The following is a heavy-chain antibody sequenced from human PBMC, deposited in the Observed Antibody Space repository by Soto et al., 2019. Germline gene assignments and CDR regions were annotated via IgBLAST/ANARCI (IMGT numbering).Heavy chain of an antibody. CDR2: IYSGGST. CDR1: GFTVSSNY. J-gene: IGHJ6*02. CDR3: ARDERYCSGGSCYGFYGMDV. D-gene: IGHD2-15*01. V-gene: IGHV3-53*04. Sequence: EVQLVESGGGLVQPGGSLRLSCAASGFTVSSNYMSWVRQAPGKGLEWVSVIYSGGSTYYADSVKGRFTISRHNSKNTLYLQMNSLRAEDTAVYYCARDERYCSGGSCYGFYGMDVWGQGTTVTVSS.